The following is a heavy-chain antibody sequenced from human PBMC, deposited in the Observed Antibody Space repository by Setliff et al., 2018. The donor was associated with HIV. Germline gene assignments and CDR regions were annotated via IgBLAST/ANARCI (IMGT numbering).Heavy chain of an antibody. D-gene: IGHD2-2*01. Sequence: ASVKVSCKASSYSFTSYGFTWVRQAPGQGLEWMGWISAHNGHTDYAQKFQDRVTMSTDTSTTTAFMELRSLISDDTAVYYCARGVPADAYAFDIWGQGTLVTVSS. CDR3: ARGVPADAYAFDI. J-gene: IGHJ3*02. CDR1: SYSFTSYG. CDR2: ISAHNGHT. V-gene: IGHV1-18*01.